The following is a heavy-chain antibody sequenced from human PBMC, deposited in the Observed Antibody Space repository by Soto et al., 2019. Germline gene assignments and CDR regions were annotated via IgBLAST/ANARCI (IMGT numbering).Heavy chain of an antibody. CDR1: GFTFSSYG. CDR3: ARGDYYGSGSDFDY. Sequence: GSLRLSCAASGFTFSSYGMNWIRQAPGKGLEWVSYISTRSSTIYYADSVKGRFTISRDNAKNSLYLQMNSLTAEDTAVYYCARGDYYGSGSDFDYWGQGTLVTVSS. J-gene: IGHJ4*02. CDR2: ISTRSSTI. V-gene: IGHV3-48*01. D-gene: IGHD3-10*01.